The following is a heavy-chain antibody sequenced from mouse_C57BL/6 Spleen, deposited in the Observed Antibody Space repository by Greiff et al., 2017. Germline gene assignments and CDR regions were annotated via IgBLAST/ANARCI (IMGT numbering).Heavy chain of an antibody. CDR3: ARENHHYFDY. Sequence: VQLQQSGPELVKPGASVKISCKASGYTFTDYYMNWVKQSHGKSLEWIGDINPNNGGTSYNQKFKGKATLTVDKSSSTAYMELRSLTSEDSAVYYCARENHHYFDYWGQGTTLTVSS. CDR2: INPNNGGT. CDR1: GYTFTDYY. J-gene: IGHJ2*01. V-gene: IGHV1-26*01.